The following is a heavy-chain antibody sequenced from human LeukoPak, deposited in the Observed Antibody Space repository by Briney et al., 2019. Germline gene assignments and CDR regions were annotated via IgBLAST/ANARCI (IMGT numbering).Heavy chain of an antibody. Sequence: PSETLSLTCAVYGGSFSGYYWSWIRQPPGKGLEWIGEINHSGRTNYNPSLKSRVTISVDTSKKQFSLKLSSVTAADTAVYYCAREYYYDSSGYYPPHAFDIWGQGTMVTVSS. D-gene: IGHD3-22*01. J-gene: IGHJ3*02. CDR2: INHSGRT. V-gene: IGHV4-34*01. CDR1: GGSFSGYY. CDR3: AREYYYDSSGYYPPHAFDI.